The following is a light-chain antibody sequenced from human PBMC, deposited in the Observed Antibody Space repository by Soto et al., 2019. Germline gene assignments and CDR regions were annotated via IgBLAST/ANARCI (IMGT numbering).Light chain of an antibody. J-gene: IGKJ1*01. V-gene: IGKV1-5*01. CDR1: QRVDRW. CDR2: DAS. Sequence: DIQMTQSPSTLSASVGDRVTITCGASQRVDRWLAWYQQKPGKAPELLISDASTLESGVPSRFSGSGSVTEFTLTISSLQPDDFATYYCQQYKDYTYTFGQGTRVESK. CDR3: QQYKDYTYT.